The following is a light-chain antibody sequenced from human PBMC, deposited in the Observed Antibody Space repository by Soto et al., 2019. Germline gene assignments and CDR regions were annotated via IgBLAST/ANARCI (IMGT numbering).Light chain of an antibody. Sequence: QSALTQPPSVSGSPGQSVTISCTGTSSDVDSYNRVSWYQQPPGTAPKLMIYEVSNRPSGVADRFSGSKSGNTASLTISGLQAEDEADYYCSSYTSSSTLVFGGGTKLTVL. CDR3: SSYTSSSTLV. V-gene: IGLV2-18*02. CDR2: EVS. J-gene: IGLJ3*02. CDR1: SSDVDSYNR.